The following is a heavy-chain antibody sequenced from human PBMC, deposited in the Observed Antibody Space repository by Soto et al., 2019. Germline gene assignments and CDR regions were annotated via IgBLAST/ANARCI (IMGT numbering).Heavy chain of an antibody. D-gene: IGHD3-10*01. Sequence: PGGSLRLSCTGSGFTFSSSTMTWVRQGPGKGLEWVSSISSSSSYIYFADSLKGRFTISRDNAKNSLYLQMNSLRAEDTAVYYCARDIGEMSAVWGQGTKVIVS. CDR1: GFTFSSST. V-gene: IGHV3-21*06. CDR2: ISSSSSYI. CDR3: ARDIGEMSAV. J-gene: IGHJ4*02.